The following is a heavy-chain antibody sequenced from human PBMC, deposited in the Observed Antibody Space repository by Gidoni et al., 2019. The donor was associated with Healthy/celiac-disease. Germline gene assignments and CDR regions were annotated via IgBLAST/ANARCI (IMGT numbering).Heavy chain of an antibody. Sequence: EVQLVEYGGGLVKPGGSLSVSCAASGVTFSSYSMHWVRPAPGKGLELVSSISSSSSYTYYADSVKGRFTISRDNAKNSLYLQMNSLRAEDTAVYYCASPGPFTRCGMDVWGQGTTVTVSS. V-gene: IGHV3-21*01. CDR1: GVTFSSYS. J-gene: IGHJ6*02. CDR2: ISSSSSYT. D-gene: IGHD2-2*01. CDR3: ASPGPFTRCGMDV.